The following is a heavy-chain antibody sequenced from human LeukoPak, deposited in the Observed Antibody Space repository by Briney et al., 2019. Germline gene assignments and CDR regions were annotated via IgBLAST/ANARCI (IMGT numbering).Heavy chain of an antibody. CDR1: GFSFSNYY. CDR3: ARPVTLYGVIIYQSWFDP. D-gene: IGHD3-3*01. V-gene: IGHV3-11*01. CDR2: IYSSGSSI. J-gene: IGHJ5*02. Sequence: GGSLRLSCSASGFSFSNYYMSWIRQTPGKGLEWLSFIYSSGSSIYYADSVKGRFTISRDNAKNSLFLQMDSLTVDDTAIYYCARPVTLYGVIIYQSWFDPWGQGTLVTVSS.